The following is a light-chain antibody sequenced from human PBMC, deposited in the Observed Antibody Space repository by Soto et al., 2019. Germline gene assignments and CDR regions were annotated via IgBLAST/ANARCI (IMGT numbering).Light chain of an antibody. V-gene: IGKV1-5*01. J-gene: IGKJ1*01. CDR2: DVS. CDR1: QSVSNW. CDR3: QQYDSYSWT. Sequence: DIQMTQSPSTLSASVGERVTITCRASQSVSNWLAWYQHKPGKAPKLLIYDVSSLESGVPSRFSGSGSGTEFILTISSLQPDDFATYYCQQYDSYSWTFGQGTKVDIX.